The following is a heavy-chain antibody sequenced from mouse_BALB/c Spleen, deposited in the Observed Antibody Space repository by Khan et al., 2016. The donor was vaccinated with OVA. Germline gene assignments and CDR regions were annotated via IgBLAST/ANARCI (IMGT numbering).Heavy chain of an antibody. CDR1: DFSLTNYG. CDR3: ARRDYGSSYGFAY. CDR2: IWSGGST. D-gene: IGHD1-1*01. V-gene: IGHV2-4*02. Sequence: QVQPKQSGPGLVQPSQSLSITCTVSDFSLTNYGIHWVRQPPGKGLEWLGVIWSGGSTDYNVAFISRLSISKDNSKSQVFFKMNSLQVDDTAIYYCARRDYGSSYGFAYWGQGTLVTVSA. J-gene: IGHJ3*01.